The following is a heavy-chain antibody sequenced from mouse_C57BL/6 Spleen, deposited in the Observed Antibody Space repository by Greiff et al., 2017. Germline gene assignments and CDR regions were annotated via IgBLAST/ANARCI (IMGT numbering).Heavy chain of an antibody. D-gene: IGHD1-1*01. CDR1: GFTFSDYY. Sequence: EVQVVESEGGLVQPGSSMKLSCTASGFTFSDYYMAWVRQVPEKGLEWVANINYDGSSTYYLDSLKSRFIISRDNAKNILYLQMSSLKSEDTATYYCARYYYGSSRYFDYWGQGTTLTVSS. CDR3: ARYYYGSSRYFDY. CDR2: INYDGSST. J-gene: IGHJ2*01. V-gene: IGHV5-16*01.